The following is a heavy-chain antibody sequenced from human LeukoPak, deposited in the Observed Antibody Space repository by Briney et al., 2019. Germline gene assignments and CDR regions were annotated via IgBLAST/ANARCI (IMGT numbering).Heavy chain of an antibody. V-gene: IGHV4-39*01. J-gene: IGHJ6*02. CDR2: IYYSGST. CDR3: ASWDYGSGSYYYYYYGMDV. CDR1: GXSISSSSYY. D-gene: IGHD3-10*01. Sequence: PSETLSLTCTVSGXSISSSSYYWGWIRQPPGKGLEWIGSIYYSGSTYYNPSLKSRVTISVDTSKNQFSLKLSSVTAADTAVYYCASWDYGSGSYYYYYYGMDVWGQGTTVTVSS.